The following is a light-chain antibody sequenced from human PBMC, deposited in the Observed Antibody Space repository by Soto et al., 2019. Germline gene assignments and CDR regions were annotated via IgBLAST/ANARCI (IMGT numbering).Light chain of an antibody. CDR1: QSVSSSY. J-gene: IGKJ1*01. CDR3: QQYGYSSWT. CDR2: GAS. Sequence: EIVLTQSPGTLSLSPGERATLSCRASQSVSSSYLAWYQQKPGQAPRLLIYGASSRATGIPDRFSGSGSGTDFTLTISRLEPGDFAVYYCQQYGYSSWTFGQGTMVDI. V-gene: IGKV3-20*01.